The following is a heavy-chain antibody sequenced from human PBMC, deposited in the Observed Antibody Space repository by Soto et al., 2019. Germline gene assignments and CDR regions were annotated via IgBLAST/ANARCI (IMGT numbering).Heavy chain of an antibody. D-gene: IGHD4-17*01. CDR3: SREMTTVTTSPYGMDV. Sequence: ASVKVSCKASGYTFTGYYMQWVRQAPGQGLEWMGWINPNSGGTNYAQKFQGWVTMTRDTTISTAYMELSRLRSDDTAVSYCSREMTTVTTSPYGMDVWGQGTTVTVSS. CDR2: INPNSGGT. V-gene: IGHV1-2*04. J-gene: IGHJ6*02. CDR1: GYTFTGYY.